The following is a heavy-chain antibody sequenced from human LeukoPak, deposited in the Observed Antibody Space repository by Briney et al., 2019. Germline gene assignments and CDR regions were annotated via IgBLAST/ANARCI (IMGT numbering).Heavy chain of an antibody. Sequence: SETLSLTCTVSGGSVSSHFWSWIRQPPGKGLEWIGYIYNSGITNYNPSLKSRVTMSVDTSKNQFSLMLRSVAAADTAVYYCARDHLPAGAPGYYMDVWGKGTTVTVSS. CDR2: IYNSGIT. CDR3: ARDHLPAGAPGYYMDV. CDR1: GGSVSSHF. D-gene: IGHD4/OR15-4a*01. J-gene: IGHJ6*03. V-gene: IGHV4-59*02.